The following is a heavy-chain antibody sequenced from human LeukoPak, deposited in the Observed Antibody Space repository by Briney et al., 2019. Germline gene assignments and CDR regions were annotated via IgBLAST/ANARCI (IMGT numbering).Heavy chain of an antibody. Sequence: GASVKVSCKASGYTFTSYGISWVRQAPGQGLEWMGWISAYNGNTNYAQKLQGRVTMTTDTSTSTAYMELRSLRSDDTAVYYCARDPRGYDILTGYLYPTFDYWGQGTLVTVSS. J-gene: IGHJ4*02. CDR2: ISAYNGNT. V-gene: IGHV1-18*01. D-gene: IGHD3-9*01. CDR3: ARDPRGYDILTGYLYPTFDY. CDR1: GYTFTSYG.